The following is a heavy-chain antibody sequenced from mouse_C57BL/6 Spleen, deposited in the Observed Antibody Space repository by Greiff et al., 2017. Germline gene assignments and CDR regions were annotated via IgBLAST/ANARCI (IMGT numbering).Heavy chain of an antibody. J-gene: IGHJ1*03. CDR2: ISGGGGNT. D-gene: IGHD1-1*01. CDR3: ARHYYGSSYWYFDV. Sequence: EVMLVESGGGLVKPGGSLKLSCAASGFTFSSYTMSWVRQTPEKRLEWVATISGGGGNTYYPDSVKGRFTISRDNAKHTLYLQMSSLGSEDTALYYCARHYYGSSYWYFDVWGTGTTVTVSS. CDR1: GFTFSSYT. V-gene: IGHV5-9*01.